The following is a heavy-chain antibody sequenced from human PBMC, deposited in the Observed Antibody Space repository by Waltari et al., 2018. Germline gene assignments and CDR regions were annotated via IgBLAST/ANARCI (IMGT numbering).Heavy chain of an antibody. J-gene: IGHJ4*02. CDR1: GFTFSSYA. CDR2: ISGSGGST. Sequence: EVQLLESGGGLVQPGGSLRLSCAASGFTFSSYAMSWVRQAPGKGLEWVSAISGSGGSTYYADSVKGRFTISRDNSKNTLYLQMNSLRAEDTAVYYCATTRGTYYYDSSGRRGDYWGQGTLVTVSS. D-gene: IGHD3-22*01. V-gene: IGHV3-23*01. CDR3: ATTRGTYYYDSSGRRGDY.